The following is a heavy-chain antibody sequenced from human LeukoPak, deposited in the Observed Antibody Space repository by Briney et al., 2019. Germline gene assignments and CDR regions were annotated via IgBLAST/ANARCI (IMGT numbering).Heavy chain of an antibody. J-gene: IGHJ4*02. CDR3: ARGGSIMITFGGVPNDY. D-gene: IGHD3-16*01. V-gene: IGHV1-18*01. Sequence: ASVKVSCKASGYTFTSYGISWMRQAPGQGLEWMGWISAYNGNTNYAQKLQGRVTMTTDTSTSTAYMELRSLRSDDTAVYYCARGGSIMITFGGVPNDYWGQGTLVTVSS. CDR2: ISAYNGNT. CDR1: GYTFTSYG.